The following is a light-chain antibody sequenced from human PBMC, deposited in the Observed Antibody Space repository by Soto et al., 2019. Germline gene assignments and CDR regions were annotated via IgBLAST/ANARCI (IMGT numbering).Light chain of an antibody. CDR3: CSYVGSDTYVI. J-gene: IGLJ2*01. Sequence: QSALTHPASVSGSPGQSITISCTGTSSDIGGSILVSWYQQEPGKAPKLMIYEGSKRPSGVSNRFSGSKSGNTASLTISGLQAEDEGQYYCCSYVGSDTYVIFGGGTKVTVL. V-gene: IGLV2-23*01. CDR2: EGS. CDR1: SSDIGGSIL.